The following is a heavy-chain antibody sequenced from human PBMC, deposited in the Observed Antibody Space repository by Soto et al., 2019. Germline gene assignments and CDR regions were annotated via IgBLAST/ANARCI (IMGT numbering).Heavy chain of an antibody. V-gene: IGHV4-30-2*01. J-gene: IGHJ4*02. CDR2: IYHSGST. D-gene: IGHD5-18*01. CDR1: GGSISSGGYS. CDR3: ARGYSYGYLGY. Sequence: LSLTCAVSGGSISSGGYSWSWIRQPPGKGLEWIGYIYHSGSTYYNPSLKSRVTISVDRSRNQFSLKLSSVTAADTAVYYCARGYSYGYLGYWGQGTLVTVSS.